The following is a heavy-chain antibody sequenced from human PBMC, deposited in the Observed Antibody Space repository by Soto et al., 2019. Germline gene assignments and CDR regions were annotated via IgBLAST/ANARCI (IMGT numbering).Heavy chain of an antibody. Sequence: ASVKVSCKASVYTFTSYDSNWVRQATGQGREWMGWMNPNSGNTGQAQKFQGRVTMTRNTSISTAYMELSSLRSEDTAVYYCARGDRSDHYYYYYMDVWGKGTTVTVSS. V-gene: IGHV1-8*01. J-gene: IGHJ6*03. CDR1: VYTFTSYD. D-gene: IGHD3-22*01. CDR3: ARGDRSDHYYYYYMDV. CDR2: MNPNSGNT.